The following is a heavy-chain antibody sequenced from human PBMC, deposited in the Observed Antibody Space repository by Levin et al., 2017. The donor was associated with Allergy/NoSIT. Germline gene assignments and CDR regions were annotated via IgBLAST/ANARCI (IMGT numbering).Heavy chain of an antibody. Sequence: GGSLRLSCAASGFTFSSYSMNWVRQAPGKGLESVSYISRDSSTIHYADSVKGRFTVSRDNAKNSVYLQMNSLRGDDTAVYYCARTAYGMDVWGQGTTVTVSS. CDR3: ARTAYGMDV. CDR1: GFTFSSYS. CDR2: ISRDSSTI. V-gene: IGHV3-48*01. J-gene: IGHJ6*02.